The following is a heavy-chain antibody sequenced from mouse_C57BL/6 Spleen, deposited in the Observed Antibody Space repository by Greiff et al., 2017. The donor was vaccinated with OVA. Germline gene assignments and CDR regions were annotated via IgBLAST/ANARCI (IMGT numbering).Heavy chain of an antibody. D-gene: IGHD2-3*01. J-gene: IGHJ2*01. Sequence: EVKLQESGPGLVKPSQSLSLTCSVTGYSITSGYYWNWIRQFPENKLEWMGYISYDGSNNYNPSLKNRISITRDTSKNQFFLKLNSVTTEDTATYYCAREAMTAVRYYFDYWGQGTTLTVSS. V-gene: IGHV3-6*01. CDR1: GYSITSGYY. CDR3: AREAMTAVRYYFDY. CDR2: ISYDGSN.